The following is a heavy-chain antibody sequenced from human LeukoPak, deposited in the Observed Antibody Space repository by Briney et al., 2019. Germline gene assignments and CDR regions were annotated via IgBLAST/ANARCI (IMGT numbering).Heavy chain of an antibody. D-gene: IGHD1-26*01. CDR1: GFTFSSYA. J-gene: IGHJ4*02. CDR3: ARGGATTLFDY. V-gene: IGHV3-64*01. Sequence: PGGSLRLSCAASGFTFSSYAMHWVRQAPGKGLEYVSAITSNGDKTYYGNSVKGRFTIYRDNSKNTLYLQMGSLSIEDVAVYYCARGGATTLFDYWGQGTLVTVSS. CDR2: ITSNGDKT.